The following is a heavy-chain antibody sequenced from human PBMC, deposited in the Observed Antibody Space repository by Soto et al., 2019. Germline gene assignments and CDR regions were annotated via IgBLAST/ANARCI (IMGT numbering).Heavy chain of an antibody. V-gene: IGHV4-4*02. Sequence: PSVTLSLTCAVSGGSITSNVWWSWIRQCPGKGLEWTAEADHNGINNYYPCLKSRDSMSTDTSKDQLSLKLTSVSAGDTAMYYCARDAALPGEADRFDYWGQGPLVTV. CDR1: GGSITSNVW. D-gene: IGHD2-15*01. CDR3: ARDAALPGEADRFDY. CDR2: ADHNGIN. J-gene: IGHJ4*02.